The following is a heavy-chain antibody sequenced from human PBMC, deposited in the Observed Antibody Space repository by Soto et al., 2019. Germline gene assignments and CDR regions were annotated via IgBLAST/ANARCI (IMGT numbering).Heavy chain of an antibody. J-gene: IGHJ4*02. V-gene: IGHV1-69*04. Sequence: QVQLVQSGAEVKRPGSSVKVSCKASGDTFSFYSINWVRQAPGLGLEWMGRVNPILSMSNYAQRFQGRVTMTADKSPSTAYMEVSGLRAEDTARYYCATSYGSGYRAFDYWGQGALGTVSS. CDR2: VNPILSMS. CDR3: ATSYGSGYRAFDY. CDR1: GDTFSFYS. D-gene: IGHD3-10*01.